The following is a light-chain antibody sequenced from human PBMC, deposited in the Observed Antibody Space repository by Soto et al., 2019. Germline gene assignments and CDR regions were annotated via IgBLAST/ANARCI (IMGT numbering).Light chain of an antibody. J-gene: IGKJ4*01. Sequence: EIVMTQSPATLSVSPGERATLSCRAGQSISSKLAWYQQKPGQAPRLLIYGASTRATGIPVIFSGSGSGTEFTLTITSLQSEDFAVYYGQEYNNWHPITFGGGTKVEIK. CDR1: QSISSK. V-gene: IGKV3-15*01. CDR3: QEYNNWHPIT. CDR2: GAS.